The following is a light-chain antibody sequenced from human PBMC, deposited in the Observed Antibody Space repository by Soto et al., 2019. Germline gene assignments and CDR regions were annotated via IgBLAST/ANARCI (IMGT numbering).Light chain of an antibody. CDR3: QQYNSYST. J-gene: IGKJ1*01. CDR2: DAS. CDR1: QSISSW. V-gene: IGKV1-5*01. Sequence: DIQMTQSPSTLSASEGDRVTITCRTSQSISSWLAWYQLKPGKAPKLLIYDASTLESGVPSRFSGSGSGTEFTLTISSLQPDDFATYYCQQYNSYSTLGQGTKVDIK.